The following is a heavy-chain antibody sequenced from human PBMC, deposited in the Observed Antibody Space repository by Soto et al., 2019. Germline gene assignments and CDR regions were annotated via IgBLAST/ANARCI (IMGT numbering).Heavy chain of an antibody. V-gene: IGHV1-69*13. CDR2: IIPIFGTA. D-gene: IGHD3-3*01. CDR3: AVVLRFLEWSPRAGKLPYYYYGMDV. Sequence: VASVKVSCKASGGTFSSYAISWVRQAPGQGLEWMGGIIPIFGTANYAQKFQGRVTITADESTSTAYMELSSLRSEDTAVYYCAVVLRFLEWSPRAGKLPYYYYGMDVWGQGTTVTVSS. CDR1: GGTFSSYA. J-gene: IGHJ6*02.